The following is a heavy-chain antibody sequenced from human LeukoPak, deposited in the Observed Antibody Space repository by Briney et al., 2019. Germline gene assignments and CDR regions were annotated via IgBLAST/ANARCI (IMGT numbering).Heavy chain of an antibody. Sequence: GGSMRLSCAASGFTFSEYGMTWVRPVPGKGLEWVSSIVGSGITTYYIDSVKGGFTVSRDNSKNTLYLQMNSLRAEDTAVYYCARRAGAYSHPYDYWGQGTLVTVSS. CDR1: GFTFSEYG. D-gene: IGHD4/OR15-4a*01. J-gene: IGHJ4*02. V-gene: IGHV3-23*01. CDR3: ARRAGAYSHPYDY. CDR2: IVGSGITT.